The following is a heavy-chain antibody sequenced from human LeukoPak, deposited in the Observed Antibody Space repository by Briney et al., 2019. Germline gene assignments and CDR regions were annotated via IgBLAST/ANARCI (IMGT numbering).Heavy chain of an antibody. D-gene: IGHD7-27*01. Sequence: PSGTLSLTCAVSGGSISSSNWWTWVRQPPGKGLEWIGEIYHGGSTNYNPSLKSRVTISVDKSKNHFSLTLSSVTAADTAVYYCAKSGDYRFDPWGQGTLVTVSS. CDR1: GGSISSSNW. CDR3: AKSGDYRFDP. CDR2: IYHGGST. V-gene: IGHV4-4*02. J-gene: IGHJ5*02.